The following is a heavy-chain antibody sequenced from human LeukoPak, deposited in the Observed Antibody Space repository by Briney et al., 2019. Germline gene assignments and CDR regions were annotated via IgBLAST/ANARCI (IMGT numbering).Heavy chain of an antibody. V-gene: IGHV4-39*07. D-gene: IGHD5-18*01. CDR1: GGSISSSNYY. J-gene: IGHJ4*02. Sequence: PSETLSLTCTVSGGSISSSNYYWGWIRQPPGKGLEWIGSIYYSGRTYYNPSLKSRVTISVDTSKNQFSLKLSSVTAADTAMYYCAREIGPRQLHLWGSAFDYWGQGTLVTVSS. CDR2: IYYSGRT. CDR3: AREIGPRQLHLWGSAFDY.